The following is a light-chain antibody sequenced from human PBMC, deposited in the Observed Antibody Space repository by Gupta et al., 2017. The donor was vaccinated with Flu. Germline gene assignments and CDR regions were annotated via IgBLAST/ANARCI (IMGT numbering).Light chain of an antibody. CDR1: SSDVGGYNY. Sequence: QSALTQPAHLAWSPGPSITISCTGTSSDVGGYNYVSWYQQHPGKAPKLMIYEVSNRPSGVSNRFSGSKPGNTASLTISGLQAEDEADYYCSSYTSSSSVFGGGTKLTVL. V-gene: IGLV2-14*01. CDR2: EVS. CDR3: SSYTSSSSV. J-gene: IGLJ3*02.